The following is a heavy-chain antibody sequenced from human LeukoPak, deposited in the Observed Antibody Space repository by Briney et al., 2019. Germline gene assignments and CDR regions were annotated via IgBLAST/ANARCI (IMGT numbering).Heavy chain of an antibody. Sequence: GGSLRLSCAASGFTVSSIYMSWVRQAPGEGLEWVSVIYTGGSTYYADSVKGRFTISRDNSKNTLYLQMNGLRAEDTAVYYCAKEYSGFSDYFDSWGQGTLVTVSS. J-gene: IGHJ4*02. V-gene: IGHV3-53*01. CDR3: AKEYSGFSDYFDS. D-gene: IGHD5-12*01. CDR1: GFTVSSIY. CDR2: IYTGGST.